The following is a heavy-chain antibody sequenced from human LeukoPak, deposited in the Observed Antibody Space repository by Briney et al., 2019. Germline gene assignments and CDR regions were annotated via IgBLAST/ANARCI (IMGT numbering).Heavy chain of an antibody. CDR2: IYYSGST. D-gene: IGHD2-2*01. CDR3: ARAGYCSSTSCYAGYFDY. V-gene: IGHV4-59*01. J-gene: IGHJ4*02. Sequence: KPSETLSLTCTVSGGSISSYYWSWIRQPPGKGLEWIGDIYYSGSTNYNPSLKSRVTISVDTSKNQFSLKLSSVTAADTAVYYCARAGYCSSTSCYAGYFDYWGQGTLVTASS. CDR1: GGSISSYY.